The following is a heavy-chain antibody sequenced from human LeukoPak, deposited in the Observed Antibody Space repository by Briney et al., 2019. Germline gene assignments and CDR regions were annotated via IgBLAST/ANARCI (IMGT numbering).Heavy chain of an antibody. CDR2: IYYSGST. Sequence: SETLSLTCTVSGGSISSFYWSWIRQPPGKGLEWIGYIYYSGSTNYNPSLKSRVTISVDTSKNQFSLKLSSVTAADTAVYYCAGRLWRRDGYNLSAFDIWGQGTMVTVSS. J-gene: IGHJ3*02. CDR3: AGRLWRRDGYNLSAFDI. CDR1: GGSISSFY. D-gene: IGHD5-24*01. V-gene: IGHV4-59*01.